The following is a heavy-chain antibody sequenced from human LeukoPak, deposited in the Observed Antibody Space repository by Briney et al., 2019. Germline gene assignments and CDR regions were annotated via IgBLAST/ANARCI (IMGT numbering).Heavy chain of an antibody. V-gene: IGHV4-59*08. CDR3: ARVYYDFWSGYYTSAWFDP. Sequence: SETLSLTCTVSGGSISSYYWSWIRRPPGKGLEWIGYIYYSGSTNYNPSLKSRVTISVDTSKNQFSLKLSSVTAADTAVYYCARVYYDFWSGYYTSAWFDPWGQGTLVTVSS. CDR2: IYYSGST. J-gene: IGHJ5*02. CDR1: GGSISSYY. D-gene: IGHD3-3*01.